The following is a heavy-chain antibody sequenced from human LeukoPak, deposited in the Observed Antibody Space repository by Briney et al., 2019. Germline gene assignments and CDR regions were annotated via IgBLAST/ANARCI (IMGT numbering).Heavy chain of an antibody. J-gene: IGHJ6*04. D-gene: IGHD3-10*01. CDR2: ISYDGSNK. V-gene: IGHV3-30*18. Sequence: GGSLRLSCAASGFTFSSYAMHWVRQAPGKGLEWVAVISYDGSNKYYADSVKGRFTISRDNSKNTLYLQMNSLRAEDTAVYYCAKRGGGWFGELEVKDLWGKGTTVNVSS. CDR3: AKRGGGWFGELEVKDL. CDR1: GFTFSSYA.